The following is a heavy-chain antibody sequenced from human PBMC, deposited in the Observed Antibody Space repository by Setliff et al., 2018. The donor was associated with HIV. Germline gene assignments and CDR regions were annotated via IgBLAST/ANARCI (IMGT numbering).Heavy chain of an antibody. CDR2: MTPYSGNT. CDR3: ARVGSYWTQFDY. Sequence: ASVQVSCKAPGDTLTSNDSNWVRKAAGHGLEWMGWMTPYSGNTGYAQKFQGRVSMTRNTSISTAYMELSSLRSEDTAVYYCARVGSYWTQFDYWGQGNLVTVSS. J-gene: IGHJ4*01. D-gene: IGHD2-15*01. CDR1: GDTLTSND. V-gene: IGHV1-8*02.